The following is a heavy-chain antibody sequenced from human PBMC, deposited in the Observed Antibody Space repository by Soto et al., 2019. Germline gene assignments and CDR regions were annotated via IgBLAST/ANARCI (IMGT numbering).Heavy chain of an antibody. J-gene: IGHJ4*02. CDR3: ARGNYGSGSYYNVYFDY. Sequence: PGGSLRLSCAASGFTFSSYGMHWVRQAPGKGLEWVAVIWYDGSNKYYADSVKGRFTISRDNSKNTLYLQMNSLRAEDTAVYYCARGNYGSGSYYNVYFDYWGQGTLVTGSS. CDR2: IWYDGSNK. V-gene: IGHV3-33*01. CDR1: GFTFSSYG. D-gene: IGHD3-10*01.